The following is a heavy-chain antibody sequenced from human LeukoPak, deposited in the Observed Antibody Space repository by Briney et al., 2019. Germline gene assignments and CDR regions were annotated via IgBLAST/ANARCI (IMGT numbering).Heavy chain of an antibody. CDR2: IYYSGST. Sequence: SETLSLTCTVSGGSISSSSYYWGWLRQPPGKGREWIGSIYYSGSTYYNPSLKIRVTISVDTSKNQFSLKLSSVTAADTAVYYCARRELRFLEWLGKEYYYMDVWGKGTTVTVSS. V-gene: IGHV4-39*01. CDR3: ARRELRFLEWLGKEYYYMDV. J-gene: IGHJ6*03. CDR1: GGSISSSSYY. D-gene: IGHD3-3*01.